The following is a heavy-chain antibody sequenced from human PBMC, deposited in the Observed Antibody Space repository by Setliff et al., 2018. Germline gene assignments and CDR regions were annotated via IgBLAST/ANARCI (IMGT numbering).Heavy chain of an antibody. CDR3: AKGGTYRYFDF. V-gene: IGHV4-59*01. CDR1: GDTFSGAS. J-gene: IGHJ4*02. CDR2: VYPSGAA. Sequence: PSETLSLTCTVSGDTFSGASIWSWIRQPPEKGLEFIGYVYPSGAAKYDPSLESRVTMSVDASKNQFSLRMNSATAADTAVYYCAKGGTYRYFDFWGPGTLVTVSS.